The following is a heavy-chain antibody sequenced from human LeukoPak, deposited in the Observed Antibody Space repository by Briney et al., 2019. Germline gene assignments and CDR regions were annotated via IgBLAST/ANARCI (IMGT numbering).Heavy chain of an antibody. CDR3: ARHERCSSINCIYNWFDP. D-gene: IGHD2-2*01. CDR2: LYYSGST. V-gene: IGHV4-39*01. J-gene: IGHJ5*02. Sequence: SETLSLTCTVSGGSISSSSYYWGWIRQPPGKGLEWIGSLYYSGSTHYNPSLKSRVTISVDMSKNQFSLKLRSVTAADTAVYYCARHERCSSINCIYNWFDPWGQGTLVIVSS. CDR1: GGSISSSSYY.